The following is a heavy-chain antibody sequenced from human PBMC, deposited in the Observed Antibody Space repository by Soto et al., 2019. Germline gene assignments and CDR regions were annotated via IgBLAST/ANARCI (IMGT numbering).Heavy chain of an antibody. D-gene: IGHD1-7*01. V-gene: IGHV4-4*02. CDR1: GGSFTSNNW. CDR3: ASRDPGTSVDY. Sequence: LSLTCAVSGGSFTSNNWWTWVRQPPGQGLEWIGEIYRTGSTNHNPSLKSRVTISLDKSENQFSLKVTSLTAADTAVYYCASRDPGTSVDYWGQGTLVTVSS. CDR2: IYRTGST. J-gene: IGHJ4*02.